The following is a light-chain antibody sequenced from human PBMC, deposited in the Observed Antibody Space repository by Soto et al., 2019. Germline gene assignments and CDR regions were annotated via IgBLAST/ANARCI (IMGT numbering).Light chain of an antibody. CDR1: SSNLGAGFD. V-gene: IGLV1-40*01. CDR3: LSYDSSLRGWV. Sequence: QLVLTQPPSVSGAPGQGVTISCTGSSSNLGAGFDVHWYQQLPGTAPKLLMYGNNNRPSGVPDRFSGSRSGTSASLAITGLQTEDEGDYYCLSYDSSLRGWVFGGGTKVTVL. J-gene: IGLJ3*02. CDR2: GNN.